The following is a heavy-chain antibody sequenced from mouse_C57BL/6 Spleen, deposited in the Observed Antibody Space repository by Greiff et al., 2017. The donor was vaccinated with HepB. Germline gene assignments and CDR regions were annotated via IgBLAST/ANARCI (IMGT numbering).Heavy chain of an antibody. Sequence: EVQVVESGGDLVKPGGSLKLSCAASGFTFSSYGMSWVRQTPDKRLEWVATISSGGSYTYYPDSVKGRFTISRDNAKNTLYLQMSSLKSEDTAMYYCARHGYGSSYYWYFDVWGTGTTVTVSS. CDR2: ISSGGSYT. V-gene: IGHV5-6*01. J-gene: IGHJ1*03. CDR1: GFTFSSYG. D-gene: IGHD1-1*01. CDR3: ARHGYGSSYYWYFDV.